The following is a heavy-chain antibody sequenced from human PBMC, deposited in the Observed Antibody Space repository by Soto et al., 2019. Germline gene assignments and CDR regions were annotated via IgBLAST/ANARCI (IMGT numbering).Heavy chain of an antibody. V-gene: IGHV5-51*01. CDR2: IYPGDSDT. CDR1: GYSFSIYW. D-gene: IGHD5-12*01. J-gene: IGHJ3*01. Sequence: LGESLKISCKGSGYSFSIYWIAWVRQMPGKGLEWMGIIYPGDSDTRYGPSFRGQVTISADKSINTAYLQWGSLKASDTAIYYCASVKTWTDAFDVWGQGTRVTVSS. CDR3: ASVKTWTDAFDV.